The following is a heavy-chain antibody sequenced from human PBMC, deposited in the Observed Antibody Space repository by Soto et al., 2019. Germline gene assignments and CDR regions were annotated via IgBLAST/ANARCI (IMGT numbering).Heavy chain of an antibody. CDR1: GGSISSYY. J-gene: IGHJ3*02. V-gene: IGHV4-59*01. CDR2: IYYSGST. Sequence: LETLCLSCTVFGGSISSYYWSWIRKPPGKGLEWIGYIYYSGSTNYNPSLKSRVTISVDTSKNQFSLKLSSVTAADTAVYYCARDLYGDYAAFAFDIWGQGTMVTVSS. D-gene: IGHD4-17*01. CDR3: ARDLYGDYAAFAFDI.